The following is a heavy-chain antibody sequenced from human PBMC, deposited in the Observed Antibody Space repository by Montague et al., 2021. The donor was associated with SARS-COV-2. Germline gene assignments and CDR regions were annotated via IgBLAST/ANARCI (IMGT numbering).Heavy chain of an antibody. J-gene: IGHJ4*02. CDR1: GGSISSTTNF. CDR2: IFFRGTT. V-gene: IGHV4-39*07. CDR3: ARDSRGGSLYPFFDS. D-gene: IGHD2-8*01. Sequence: SETLSLTCAVSGGSISSTTNFWAWLRQPPGKEPEWIGSIFFRGTTYSNPSFKSRVTTSVDTSNNQFSLRLTSMTAADTAVYSCARDSRGGSLYPFFDSRSQGTLVTVSS.